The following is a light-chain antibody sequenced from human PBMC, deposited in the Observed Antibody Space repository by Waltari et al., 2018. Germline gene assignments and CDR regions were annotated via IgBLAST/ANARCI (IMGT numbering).Light chain of an antibody. J-gene: IGLJ2*01. V-gene: IGLV2-23*02. CDR3: CSFATNSIVI. CDR2: EVN. Sequence: QSALTQPAPVSGAPGQSINIPCSGTGSDVGSYNLVPWYQQPPGQAPQLLIYEVNMGPSVVSDRFSVSKSGVTASLTITGLQAEDEAVYFCCSFATNSIVIFGGGTKLTVL. CDR1: GSDVGSYNL.